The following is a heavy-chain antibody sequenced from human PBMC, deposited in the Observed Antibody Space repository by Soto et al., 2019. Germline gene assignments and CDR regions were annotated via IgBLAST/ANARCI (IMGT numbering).Heavy chain of an antibody. Sequence: SETLSLTCSVSGGSISSSSYFWGWIRQPPGKGLEWIGSIYYSGSTYYNPSLKSRVTVSVDTSKNQFSLKLSSVTAADTAVYYCARHPSDFWFDPWGQGTTVTVSS. CDR1: GGSISSSSYF. CDR2: IYYSGST. V-gene: IGHV4-39*01. J-gene: IGHJ5*01. CDR3: ARHPSDFWFDP. D-gene: IGHD2-21*02.